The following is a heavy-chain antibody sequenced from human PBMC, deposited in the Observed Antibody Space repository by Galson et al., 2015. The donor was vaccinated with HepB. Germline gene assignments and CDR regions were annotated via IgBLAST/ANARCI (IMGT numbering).Heavy chain of an antibody. V-gene: IGHV3-11*03. J-gene: IGHJ6*02. CDR2: ISTTGTYT. CDR1: RFIFSDYY. Sequence: SLRLSCAASRFIFSDYYMSWIRQAPGKGLEWVSYISTTGTYTTYADSVKGRFTISRDDAKNSLYLQMNSLRAEDTAVYFCARLTSDYWSMDVWGQGTTVTVSS. D-gene: IGHD3-3*01. CDR3: ARLTSDYWSMDV.